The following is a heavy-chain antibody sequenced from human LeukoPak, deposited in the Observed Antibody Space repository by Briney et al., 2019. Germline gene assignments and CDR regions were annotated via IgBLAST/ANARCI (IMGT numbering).Heavy chain of an antibody. Sequence: SETLSLTCAVSGGSISSGGYSWSWIRQSPGKGLEWIGYIYHSGSTYYNPSLKSRVTISVDRSKNQFSLKLSSVTAADTAVYYCARVRYSSGWYLGSANFDYWGQGTLVTVSS. J-gene: IGHJ4*02. CDR1: GGSISSGGYS. D-gene: IGHD6-19*01. CDR2: IYHSGST. CDR3: ARVRYSSGWYLGSANFDY. V-gene: IGHV4-30-2*06.